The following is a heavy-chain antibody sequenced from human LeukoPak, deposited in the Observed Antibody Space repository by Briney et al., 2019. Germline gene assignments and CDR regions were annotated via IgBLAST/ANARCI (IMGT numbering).Heavy chain of an antibody. CDR2: IHSSDSYI. J-gene: IGHJ4*02. V-gene: IGHV3-21*04. Sequence: GGSLRLSCAASGFTFSSYYMNWVRQAPGKGLEWVSSIHSSDSYINYADSVKGRFTISRDNSKNRLYLQMNSLRAEDTAVYYCARDYPSLVGTIDYWGQGTLVTVSS. CDR1: GFTFSSYY. D-gene: IGHD6-19*01. CDR3: ARDYPSLVGTIDY.